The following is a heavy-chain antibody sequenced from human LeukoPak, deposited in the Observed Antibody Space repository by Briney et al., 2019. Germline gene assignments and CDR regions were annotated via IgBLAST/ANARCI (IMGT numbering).Heavy chain of an antibody. CDR1: GFTFSSYS. CDR2: ISSSSSYI. J-gene: IGHJ3*02. V-gene: IGHV3-21*01. D-gene: IGHD3-10*01. Sequence: GGSLRLSCAASGFTFSSYSMNWVRQAPGKGLEWVSSISSSSSYIYYADSVKGRFTISRDNAKNSLYLQMNSLRAEDPAVYYCARVSILLWFGELLSSGAFDIWGQGTMVTVSS. CDR3: ARVSILLWFGELLSSGAFDI.